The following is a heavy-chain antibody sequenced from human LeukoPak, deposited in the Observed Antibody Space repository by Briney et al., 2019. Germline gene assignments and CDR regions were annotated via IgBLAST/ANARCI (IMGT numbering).Heavy chain of an antibody. Sequence: GGSLRLSCTASGFTFSSYWMSWVRQAPGKELEWVANIKQDGSEKYYVDSVKGRFTISRDNAKNSLYLQMNSLRAEDTAVYYCARVTTYDFWSGSTRYYFDYWGQGTLVTVSS. V-gene: IGHV3-7*01. CDR2: IKQDGSEK. CDR3: ARVTTYDFWSGSTRYYFDY. J-gene: IGHJ4*02. D-gene: IGHD3-3*01. CDR1: GFTFSSYW.